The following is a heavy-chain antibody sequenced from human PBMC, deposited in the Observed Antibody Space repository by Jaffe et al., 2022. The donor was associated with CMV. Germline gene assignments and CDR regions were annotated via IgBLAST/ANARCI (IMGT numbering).Heavy chain of an antibody. D-gene: IGHD5-18*01. V-gene: IGHV3-33*01. CDR1: GFTFSSYG. Sequence: QVQLVESGGGVVQPGRSLRLSCAASGFTFSSYGMHWVRQAPGKGLEWVAVIWYDGSNKYYADSVKGRFTISRDNSKNTLYLQMNSLRAEDTAVYYCARDHNLGYEDYWGQGTLVTVSS. CDR2: IWYDGSNK. CDR3: ARDHNLGYEDY. J-gene: IGHJ4*02.